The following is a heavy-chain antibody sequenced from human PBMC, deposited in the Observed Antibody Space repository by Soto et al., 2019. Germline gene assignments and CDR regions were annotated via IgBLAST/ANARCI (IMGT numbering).Heavy chain of an antibody. D-gene: IGHD5-12*01. Sequence: SETLSLTCTVSGGSISSYYWSWIRQPPGKGLEWIGYISYSGSTNYNPSLKSRVTISVDTSKNQFSLKLSSVTAADTAVYYCARLCPSGYDKGAYSYYYYMDVWGKGTTVTVSS. CDR3: ARLCPSGYDKGAYSYYYYMDV. CDR1: GGSISSYY. CDR2: ISYSGST. J-gene: IGHJ6*03. V-gene: IGHV4-59*01.